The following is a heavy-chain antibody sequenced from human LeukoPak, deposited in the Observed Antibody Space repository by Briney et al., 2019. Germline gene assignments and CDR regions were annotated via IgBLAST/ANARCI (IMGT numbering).Heavy chain of an antibody. D-gene: IGHD2-15*01. Sequence: ASVKVSCKTSGYTFTSSGITWVRQAPGQGLEWMGWINTHNGYSKYAQRLQGRVTMTADTSTSTAYMELSSLTSDDPAVYFCAKNTTGGYSDSWGQGTLVTVSS. CDR2: INTHNGYS. J-gene: IGHJ4*02. V-gene: IGHV1-18*01. CDR1: GYTFTSSG. CDR3: AKNTTGGYSDS.